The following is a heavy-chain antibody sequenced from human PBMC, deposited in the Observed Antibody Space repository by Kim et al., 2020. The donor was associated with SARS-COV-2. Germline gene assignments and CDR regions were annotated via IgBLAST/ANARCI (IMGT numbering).Heavy chain of an antibody. V-gene: IGHV3-7*01. CDR3: ARGRLAIDP. J-gene: IGHJ5*02. Sequence: NEKYYVYSVKGRFPISRDNAKNSLYLQMNSLGAEDTAIYYCARGRLAIDPWGQGTLVTVSS. CDR2: NEK.